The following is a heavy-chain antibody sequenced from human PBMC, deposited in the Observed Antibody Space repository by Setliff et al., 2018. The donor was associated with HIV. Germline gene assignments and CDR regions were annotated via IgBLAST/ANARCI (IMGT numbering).Heavy chain of an antibody. V-gene: IGHV3-7*03. D-gene: IGHD6-19*01. CDR2: IKQDGSQK. CDR1: GFSFSSYW. Sequence: GGSLRLSCAASGFSFSSYWMSWVRQAPGKGLEWVANIKQDGSQKFYVDSVKGRFTISRDNAKNSVYPQMNSLRAEDTAVYYCAKDYSSGWFDYWGQGTLVTVSS. J-gene: IGHJ4*02. CDR3: AKDYSSGWFDY.